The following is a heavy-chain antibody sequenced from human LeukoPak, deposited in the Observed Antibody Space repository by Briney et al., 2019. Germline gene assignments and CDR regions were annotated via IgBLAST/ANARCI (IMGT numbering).Heavy chain of an antibody. CDR2: IRGDGRAT. D-gene: IGHD6-13*01. CDR3: ARDTLEYSSSWVFDY. CDR1: GFIFTDYW. J-gene: IGHJ4*02. Sequence: PGGSLRLSCAASGFIFTDYWMHWVRQAPGKELVWVARIRGDGRATTYADSVKGRFITSRDNAMNTPYLQMNSLRAEDTAVYYCARDTLEYSSSWVFDYWGQGTLVTVSS. V-gene: IGHV3-74*03.